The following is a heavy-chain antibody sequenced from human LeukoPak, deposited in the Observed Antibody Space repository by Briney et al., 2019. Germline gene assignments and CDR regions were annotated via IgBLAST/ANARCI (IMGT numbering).Heavy chain of an antibody. CDR2: ISSSSSYI. CDR3: ARAINWELPPGYFDY. Sequence: PGGSLRLSCAASGFTVSSNYMSWVRQAPGKGLEWVSSISSSSSYIYYADSVKGRFTISRDNAKNSLYLQMNSLRAEDTAVYYCARAINWELPPGYFDYWGQGTLVTVSS. D-gene: IGHD1-26*01. J-gene: IGHJ4*02. CDR1: GFTVSSNY. V-gene: IGHV3-21*01.